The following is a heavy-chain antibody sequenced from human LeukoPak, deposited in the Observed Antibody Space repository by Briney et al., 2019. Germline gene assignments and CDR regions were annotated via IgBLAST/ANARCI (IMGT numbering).Heavy chain of an antibody. V-gene: IGHV1-2*02. CDR3: ARVSGSYPDDAFDI. D-gene: IGHD1-26*01. CDR1: GYTFAGYY. Sequence: GASVKVSCKASGYTFAGYYMHWVRQAPGQGLEWMGWINPNSGGTNYAQRFQGRVTMTRDTSISTAYMELSRPRSDDTAVYYCARVSGSYPDDAFDIWGQGTMVTVSS. CDR2: INPNSGGT. J-gene: IGHJ3*02.